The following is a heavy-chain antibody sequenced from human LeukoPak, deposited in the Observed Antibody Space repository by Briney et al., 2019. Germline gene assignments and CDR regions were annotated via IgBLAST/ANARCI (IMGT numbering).Heavy chain of an antibody. CDR2: MNPNSGNT. CDR1: GYTFTSYD. Sequence: ASVKVSCKASGYTFTSYDINWVRQATGQGLEWMGWMNPNSGNTGYAQKFQGRVTITRNTSISTAYMELSSLRSEDTAVYYCARDAITMVRGVIDYWGQGTLVTVSS. CDR3: ARDAITMVRGVIDY. D-gene: IGHD3-10*01. V-gene: IGHV1-8*03. J-gene: IGHJ4*02.